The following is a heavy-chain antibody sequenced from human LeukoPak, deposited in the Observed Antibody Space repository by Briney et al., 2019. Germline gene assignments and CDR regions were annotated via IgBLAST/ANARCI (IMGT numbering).Heavy chain of an antibody. J-gene: IGHJ4*02. D-gene: IGHD1-7*01. CDR2: IKQDGSEK. Sequence: PGGSLRLSCAASGFTFSSFWMSWVRQAPGKGLEWVANIKQDGSEKYYVDSVKGRFTISRDNSKNTLYLQMNSLRAEDTAVYYCAKLGTTGTFVDYWGQGTLVTVSS. CDR1: GFTFSSFW. CDR3: AKLGTTGTFVDY. V-gene: IGHV3-7*03.